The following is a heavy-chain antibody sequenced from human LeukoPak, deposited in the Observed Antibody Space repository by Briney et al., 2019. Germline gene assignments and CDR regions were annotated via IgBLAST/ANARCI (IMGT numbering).Heavy chain of an antibody. CDR1: GGSISSSSYY. CDR3: ARDFLYSGYDSPLGY. V-gene: IGHV4-39*07. D-gene: IGHD5-12*01. CDR2: IYYSGST. J-gene: IGHJ4*02. Sequence: SETLSLTCTVSGGSISSSSYYWGWIRQPPGKGLEWIGSIYYSGSTYYNPSLKSRVTISVDTSKNQFSLKLSSVTAADTAVYYCARDFLYSGYDSPLGYWGQGTLVTVSS.